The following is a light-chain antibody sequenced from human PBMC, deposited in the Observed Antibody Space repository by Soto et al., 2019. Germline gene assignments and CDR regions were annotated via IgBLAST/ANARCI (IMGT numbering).Light chain of an antibody. CDR1: SSDIGAGYD. CDR3: QSYDTSLRGSV. V-gene: IGLV1-40*01. CDR2: GNT. Sequence: QSVLTQPPSVSGAPGQRVTISCTGSSSDIGAGYDVHWYQHLPGTAPKLLIYGNTNRPSGVPDRFSGSKSGTSASLAISGLQADDEAVYYCQSYDTSLRGSVFGGGTQLTVL. J-gene: IGLJ2*01.